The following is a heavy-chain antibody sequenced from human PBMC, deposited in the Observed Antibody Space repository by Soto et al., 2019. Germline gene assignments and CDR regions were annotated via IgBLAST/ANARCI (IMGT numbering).Heavy chain of an antibody. Sequence: ASVKVSCKASGYTFTRYGISWVRQAPGQGLEWMGWISAYNGNTNYAQKLQGRVTMTTDTSTTTAYMELRSLRSDDTAVYYCVRASYDILAGYYRVWGQGTLVTVS. CDR1: GYTFTRYG. CDR3: VRASYDILAGYYRV. CDR2: ISAYNGNT. D-gene: IGHD3-9*01. V-gene: IGHV1-18*01. J-gene: IGHJ4*02.